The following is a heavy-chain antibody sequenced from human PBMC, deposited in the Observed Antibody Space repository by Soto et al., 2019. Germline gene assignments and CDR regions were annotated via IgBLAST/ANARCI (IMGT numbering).Heavy chain of an antibody. CDR2: IYPGDSDT. CDR1: GYSFTSYW. D-gene: IGHD6-13*01. V-gene: IGHV5-51*01. Sequence: GESLKISCKGSGYSFTSYWIGWVRQMPGKGLEWMGIIYPGDSDTRYSPSFQGQVTISADKSISTAYLQWSSLKASDTAMYYCARQAAADPLYYYYGMDVWGQGTMVTVSS. J-gene: IGHJ6*02. CDR3: ARQAAADPLYYYYGMDV.